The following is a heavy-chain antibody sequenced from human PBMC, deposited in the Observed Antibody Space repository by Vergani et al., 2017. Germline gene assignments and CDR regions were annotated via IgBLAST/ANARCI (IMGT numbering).Heavy chain of an antibody. CDR1: GGPISSHY. J-gene: IGHJ4*02. Sequence: QVQLQESGPGLVKPSETLSLTCTVSGGPISSHYWSWIRQPPGKGLEWIGYIYYSGSTNYNPSLKSRVTISVDTSKNQFSLKLSSVTAADTAVYYCARIYTAGTTRFDYWGQGTLVTVSS. CDR2: IYYSGST. D-gene: IGHD1-1*01. V-gene: IGHV4-59*11. CDR3: ARIYTAGTTRFDY.